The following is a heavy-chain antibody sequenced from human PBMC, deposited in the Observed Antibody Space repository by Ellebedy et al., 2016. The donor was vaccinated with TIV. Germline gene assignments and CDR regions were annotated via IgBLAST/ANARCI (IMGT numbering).Heavy chain of an antibody. J-gene: IGHJ6*02. D-gene: IGHD3-10*01. CDR3: AREPMVRGVIRRGYAMDV. V-gene: IGHV3-33*01. CDR2: IWYDGSNK. Sequence: GESLKISXAASGFTFSSYGMHWVRQAPGKGLEWVAVIWYDGSNKYYADSVKGRFTISRDNSKNTLYLQMNCPRAEDTAVYYCAREPMVRGVIRRGYAMDVWGQGTTVTVSS. CDR1: GFTFSSYG.